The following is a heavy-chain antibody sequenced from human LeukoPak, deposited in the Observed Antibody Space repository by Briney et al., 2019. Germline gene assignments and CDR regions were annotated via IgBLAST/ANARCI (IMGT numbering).Heavy chain of an antibody. CDR1: GGSFSGYY. Sequence: SETLSLTCAVYGGSFSGYYWSWLRQPPGKGLEWIGEINHSGSTNYNPSLKSRVTISVDTSKNQFSLKLSSVTAADTAVYYCARVAAAGTWYYGMDVWGQGTTVTVSS. J-gene: IGHJ6*02. D-gene: IGHD6-13*01. CDR2: INHSGST. CDR3: ARVAAAGTWYYGMDV. V-gene: IGHV4-34*01.